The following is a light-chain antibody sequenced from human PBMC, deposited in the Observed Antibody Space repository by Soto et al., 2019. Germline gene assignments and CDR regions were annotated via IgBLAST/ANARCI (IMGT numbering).Light chain of an antibody. V-gene: IGLV2-8*01. J-gene: IGLJ2*01. CDR2: DVT. Sequence: QSVLTQPPSASGSPGQSVTISCTGTSSDVGAYKYVSWYQQYPGKAPKLLIYDVTERPSGVPDRFSGSKSGNTASLTVSGLQVEDEADSYCSSHAGSSVVFGVGTKLTVL. CDR3: SSHAGSSVV. CDR1: SSDVGAYKY.